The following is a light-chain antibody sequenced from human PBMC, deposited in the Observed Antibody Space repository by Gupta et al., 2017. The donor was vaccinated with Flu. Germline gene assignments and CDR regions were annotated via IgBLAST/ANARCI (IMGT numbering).Light chain of an antibody. J-gene: IGLJ2*01. CDR2: YNN. V-gene: IGLV3-21*02. Sequence: SYVLTQPPSVSVAPGQTARITCGGSNIGSKSVHWYQQKPGQAPVRVVYYNNDRPSGIPDPFSCSNSGNKATPQTISVEAGEEADDYCQTSDTGSDHPVFGGGTKLTVL. CDR3: QTSDTGSDHPV. CDR1: NIGSKS.